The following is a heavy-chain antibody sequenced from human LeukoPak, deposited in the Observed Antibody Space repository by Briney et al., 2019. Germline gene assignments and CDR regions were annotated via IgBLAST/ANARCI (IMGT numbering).Heavy chain of an antibody. V-gene: IGHV4-4*07. J-gene: IGHJ6*03. D-gene: IGHD6-25*01. CDR3: ARTRYSSEGSYYYYMDV. Sequence: SETLSLTCTVSARSINTYYWSWIQPPARKGLHLTARLYTSGTTNYNPPLTSPTTISVDKSKNQFSLKLSSVTAADTAVYYCARTRYSSEGSYYYYMDVWGKGTTVTVSS. CDR2: LYTSGTT. CDR1: ARSINTYY.